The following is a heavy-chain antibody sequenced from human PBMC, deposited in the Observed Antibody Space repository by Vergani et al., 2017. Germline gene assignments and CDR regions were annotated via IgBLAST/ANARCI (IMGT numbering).Heavy chain of an antibody. J-gene: IGHJ5*02. V-gene: IGHV3-9*01. CDR3: AKDGGTSSGGGWFDP. CDR2: ISWNSGSI. D-gene: IGHD6-6*01. CDR1: GFTFDDYA. Sequence: EVQLVESGGGLVQPGRSLRLSCAASGFTFDDYAMHWVRQAPGKGLEWVSGISWNSGSIGYADSVKGRFTISRDNAKNSLYLQMNSLRAEDTALYYCAKDGGTSSGGGWFDPWGQGTLVTVSS.